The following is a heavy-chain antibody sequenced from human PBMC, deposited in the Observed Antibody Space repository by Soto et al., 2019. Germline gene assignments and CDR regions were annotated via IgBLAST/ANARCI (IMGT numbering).Heavy chain of an antibody. CDR3: ARGSSSYYDYGMDV. CDR1: RDSISRGGYS. D-gene: IGHD6-6*01. J-gene: IGHJ6*02. V-gene: IGHV4-30-2*01. Sequence: PSETLSLTCAVSRDSISRGGYSWTWIRQPPGKALEWIGNIYDSGSTSYNPSLKSRVTISVDTSKNQFSLRLTSVTAADTAVYFCARGSSSYYDYGMDVWGQGTTVTVSS. CDR2: IYDSGST.